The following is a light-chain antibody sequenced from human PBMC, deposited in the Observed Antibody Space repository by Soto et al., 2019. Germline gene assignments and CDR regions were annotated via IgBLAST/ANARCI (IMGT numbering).Light chain of an antibody. V-gene: IGKV1-39*01. CDR2: AAS. J-gene: IGKJ1*01. Sequence: DIQMTQYPSSLSASVGDRVTITCRASQSISNYLNWYQQKPGKAPKLLIYAASSMQSGVPSRFNGSGSETDFTLTISSLQPDDSATYYCQQSFSPLWTFGQGTKVEV. CDR1: QSISNY. CDR3: QQSFSPLWT.